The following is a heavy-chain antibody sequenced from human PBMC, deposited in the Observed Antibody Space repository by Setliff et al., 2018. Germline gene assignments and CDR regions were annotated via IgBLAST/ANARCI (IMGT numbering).Heavy chain of an antibody. CDR3: ARNYNFWSGYYYFDY. CDR2: IYTSGST. D-gene: IGHD3-3*01. CDR1: GGSISSYY. V-gene: IGHV4-4*08. Sequence: SETLSLTCTVSGGSISSYYWSWIRQPPGKGLEWIGYIYTSGSTNYNPSLKSRVTISVDTSKNQFSLKLSSVTAADTAVYYCARNYNFWSGYYYFDYWGQGALVTVSS. J-gene: IGHJ4*02.